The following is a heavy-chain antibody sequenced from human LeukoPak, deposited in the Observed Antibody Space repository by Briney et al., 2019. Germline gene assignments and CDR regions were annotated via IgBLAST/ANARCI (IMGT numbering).Heavy chain of an antibody. V-gene: IGHV3-23*01. D-gene: IGHD3-10*01. J-gene: IGHJ4*02. Sequence: PGGSLRLSCAASGFTFSSYAMSWVRQAPGKGLEWVSAISGSGGSTYYADSVKGRFTISRDNSKNTLYLQMNSLRAEDTAVYYCARGLWFGEFPFDYWGRGTLVTVSS. CDR3: ARGLWFGEFPFDY. CDR2: ISGSGGST. CDR1: GFTFSSYA.